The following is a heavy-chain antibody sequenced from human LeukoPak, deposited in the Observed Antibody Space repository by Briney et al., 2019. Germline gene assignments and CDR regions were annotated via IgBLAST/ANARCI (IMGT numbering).Heavy chain of an antibody. CDR3: AKDGHYDFWSGYYNPNWFDP. CDR2: ISGSGGST. V-gene: IGHV3-23*01. CDR1: GFTFSSYA. D-gene: IGHD3-3*01. Sequence: PGGSPRLSCAASGFTFSSYAMSWVRQAPGKGLEWVSAISGSGGSTYYADSVKGRFTISRDNSKNTLYLQMNSLRAEDTAVYYCAKDGHYDFWSGYYNPNWFDPWGQGTLVTVSS. J-gene: IGHJ5*02.